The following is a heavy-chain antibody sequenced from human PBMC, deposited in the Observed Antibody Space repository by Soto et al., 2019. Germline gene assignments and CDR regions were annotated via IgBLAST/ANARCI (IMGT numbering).Heavy chain of an antibody. D-gene: IGHD3-22*01. J-gene: IGHJ4*02. CDR3: ARGSDASGYYSYFDS. Sequence: ASVKVSCKASGYTFANHGLNWVRQAPGLGLEWMGWISTYNGNTNYAQKFRGRVTMTTDTSTSTSYMELRSLRSDDTAVYYCARGSDASGYYSYFDSWGQGALVTVSS. CDR1: GYTFANHG. CDR2: ISTYNGNT. V-gene: IGHV1-18*04.